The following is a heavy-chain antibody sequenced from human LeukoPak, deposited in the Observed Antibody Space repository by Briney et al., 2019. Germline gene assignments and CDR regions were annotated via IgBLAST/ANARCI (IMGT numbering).Heavy chain of an antibody. Sequence: SETLSLTCTFPGDSITYYFWSWVRQPPGEGLEWIGYVFYTGSTNYNPSLKSRVTISVDTSKNQFSLKLSSVTAADTAVYYCARVSSGYSSREFDYWGQGTLVTVSS. D-gene: IGHD6-13*01. V-gene: IGHV4-59*01. CDR2: VFYTGST. CDR1: GDSITYYF. CDR3: ARVSSGYSSREFDY. J-gene: IGHJ4*02.